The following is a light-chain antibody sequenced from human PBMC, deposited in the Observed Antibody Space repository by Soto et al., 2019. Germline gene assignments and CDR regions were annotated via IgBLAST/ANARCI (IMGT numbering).Light chain of an antibody. Sequence: QSALTQPPSVSGSPGQSVTISCTGTSTDFVSYNRVSWYQQPPGTAPKLIIYEASNRPSGVPGRFSGSKSGNTASLTISGLQAADEADYYCSLYTSENTDVFGTGTNLTVL. CDR3: SLYTSENTDV. CDR2: EAS. V-gene: IGLV2-18*01. CDR1: STDFVSYNR. J-gene: IGLJ1*01.